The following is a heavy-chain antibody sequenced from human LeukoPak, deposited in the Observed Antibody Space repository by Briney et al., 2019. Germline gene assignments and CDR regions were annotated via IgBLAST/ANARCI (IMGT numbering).Heavy chain of an antibody. D-gene: IGHD6-19*01. CDR1: GYSFTSYW. CDR3: ARPRGDSSGWYYYFDY. J-gene: IGHJ4*02. V-gene: IGHV5-51*01. Sequence: GASLQISCKGSGYSFTSYWIGWVRQMPGKGLEWMGIIYPGDSDTRYSPSFQGQVTISADKSISTAYLQWSSLKASDTAMYYCARPRGDSSGWYYYFDYWGQGTLVTVSS. CDR2: IYPGDSDT.